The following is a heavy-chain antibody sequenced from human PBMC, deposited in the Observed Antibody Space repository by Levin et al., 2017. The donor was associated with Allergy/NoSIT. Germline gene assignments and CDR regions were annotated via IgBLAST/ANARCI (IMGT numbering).Heavy chain of an antibody. Sequence: SGPTLVKPTQTLTLTCTFSGFSLTTSGMRVSWIRQPPGKALEWLAHIDWEDHKFYNTSLKTRLTISKDTSKNQVLLRMPNMDPVDTATYYCARSSYYYDSSGYYYDYFDYWGQGTLVTVSS. V-gene: IGHV2-70*04. CDR1: GFSLTTSGMR. CDR3: ARSSYYYDSSGYYYDYFDY. D-gene: IGHD3-22*01. J-gene: IGHJ4*02. CDR2: IDWEDHK.